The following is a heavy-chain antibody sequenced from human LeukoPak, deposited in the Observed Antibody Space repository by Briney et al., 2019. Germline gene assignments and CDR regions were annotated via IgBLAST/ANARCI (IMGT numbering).Heavy chain of an antibody. V-gene: IGHV3-48*01. Sequence: PGGSLRLSCAASGSTFSSYSMNWVRQAPGKGLEWVSYISSSSSTIYYADSVKGRFTISRDNARNSLYLQMNSLRAEDTAVYYCARAPGRILTGWKDYYFDYWGQGTLVTVSS. CDR1: GSTFSSYS. J-gene: IGHJ4*02. D-gene: IGHD3-9*01. CDR2: ISSSSSTI. CDR3: ARAPGRILTGWKDYYFDY.